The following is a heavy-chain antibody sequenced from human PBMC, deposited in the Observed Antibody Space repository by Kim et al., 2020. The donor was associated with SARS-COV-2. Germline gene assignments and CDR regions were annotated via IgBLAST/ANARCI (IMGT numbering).Heavy chain of an antibody. CDR1: GFTFTSSA. D-gene: IGHD3-16*01. CDR3: AAGVWGSAYKNNWFDP. V-gene: IGHV1-58*01. Sequence: SVKVSCKASGFTFTSSAVQWVRQARGQRLEWIGWIVVGSGNTNYAQKFQERVTITRDMSTSTAYMELSSLRSEDTALYYCAAGVWGSAYKNNWFDPWGQGTLVTVSS. J-gene: IGHJ5*02. CDR2: IVVGSGNT.